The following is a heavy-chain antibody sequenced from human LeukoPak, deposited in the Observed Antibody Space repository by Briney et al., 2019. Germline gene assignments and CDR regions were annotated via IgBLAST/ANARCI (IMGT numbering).Heavy chain of an antibody. V-gene: IGHV4-59*01. CDR1: GGSLNNYY. D-gene: IGHD3-10*02. J-gene: IGHJ4*02. CDR3: VRSLARFDVRLDS. Sequence: SETLSLTCTVSGGSLNNYYWSCIRQPPGKGEECVGYIYYSGSTIYNPSLRSRVSISVETSAKQFPLNLRSVTAADTAVYSCVRSLARFDVRLDSWGQGTLVTVSS. CDR2: IYYSGST.